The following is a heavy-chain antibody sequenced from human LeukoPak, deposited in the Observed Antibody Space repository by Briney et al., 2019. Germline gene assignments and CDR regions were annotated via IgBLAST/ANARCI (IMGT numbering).Heavy chain of an antibody. Sequence: TSQTLSLTCAISGDSVSSNGAAWNWIRQSPSRGLEWLGRTYYRSKWYNDYAVSVKSRITINPDTSKNQFSLQLNSVTAADTAVYYCARGKGWQWLVHRGVYYFDYWGQGTLVTVSS. D-gene: IGHD6-19*01. CDR1: GDSVSSNGAA. V-gene: IGHV6-1*01. CDR3: ARGKGWQWLVHRGVYYFDY. CDR2: TYYRSKWYN. J-gene: IGHJ4*02.